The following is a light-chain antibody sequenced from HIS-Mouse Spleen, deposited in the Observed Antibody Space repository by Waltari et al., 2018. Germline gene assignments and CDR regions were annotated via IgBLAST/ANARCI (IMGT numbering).Light chain of an antibody. J-gene: IGKJ5*01. CDR2: WAS. CDR1: QRVLYSSNNKNY. Sequence: DIVMTQSPDSLAVSLGERATINCKSSQRVLYSSNNKNYLAWYQQKPGQPPKLLIYWASTRESGVPDRFSGSGSGTDFTLTISSLQAEDVAVYYCQQYYSTPPITFGQGTRLEIK. CDR3: QQYYSTPPIT. V-gene: IGKV4-1*01.